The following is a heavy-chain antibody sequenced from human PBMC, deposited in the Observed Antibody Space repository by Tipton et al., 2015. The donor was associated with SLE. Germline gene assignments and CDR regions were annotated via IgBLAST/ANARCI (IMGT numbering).Heavy chain of an antibody. CDR3: ARGLAMVDY. V-gene: IGHV4-59*11. D-gene: IGHD5-18*01. CDR1: GGSFSSHY. CDR2: IYYTGTT. J-gene: IGHJ4*02. Sequence: TLSLTCTVSGGSFSSHYWSWIRQPPGKGLEWIGYIYYTGTTNYNPSLKSRVTISVDMSKNQFSLKLRSVTAADTAVYYCARGLAMVDYWGQGTLVTVSS.